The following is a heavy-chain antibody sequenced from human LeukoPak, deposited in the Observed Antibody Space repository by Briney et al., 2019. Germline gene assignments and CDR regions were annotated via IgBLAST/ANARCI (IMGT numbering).Heavy chain of an antibody. CDR2: IYGGDSET. J-gene: IGHJ4*02. D-gene: IGHD6-13*01. CDR3: ARLSEELEAHFDF. Sequence: GESPKISRKGSGYRFNSYWIGWVRQMPGKGLEWMGVIYGGDSETRYSPSFQGHVTISADKSIWTAYLQWSSLKASDTAMYYCARLSEELEAHFDFWGQGTPVTVSS. V-gene: IGHV5-51*01. CDR1: GYRFNSYW.